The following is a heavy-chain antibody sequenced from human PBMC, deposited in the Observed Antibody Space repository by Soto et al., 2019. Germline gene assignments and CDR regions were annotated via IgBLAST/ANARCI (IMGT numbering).Heavy chain of an antibody. V-gene: IGHV3-33*01. Sequence: GGSLRLSCAASGFTFSSYGMHWVRQAPGKGLEWVAVIWYDGSNKYYADSVKGRFTISRDNSKNTLYLQMNSLRAEDTAVYYCARAGALVMTDYYYYYGMDVWGQGTTVTVSS. D-gene: IGHD6-6*01. CDR1: GFTFSSYG. CDR3: ARAGALVMTDYYYYYGMDV. J-gene: IGHJ6*02. CDR2: IWYDGSNK.